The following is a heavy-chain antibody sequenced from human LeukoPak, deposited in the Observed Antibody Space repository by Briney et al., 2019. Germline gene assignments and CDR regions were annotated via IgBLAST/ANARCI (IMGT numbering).Heavy chain of an antibody. D-gene: IGHD2-2*01. Sequence: ASVRVSCKASGYTFTGYYMHWARQAPGQGLEWMGRINPNSGGTNYAQKFQGRVTMTRDTSINTAYMELSRLRSDDTAVYYCARGRAREDIVVVPAANIYLGDFDYWGQGTLVTVSS. CDR3: ARGRAREDIVVVPAANIYLGDFDY. V-gene: IGHV1-2*06. J-gene: IGHJ4*02. CDR2: INPNSGGT. CDR1: GYTFTGYY.